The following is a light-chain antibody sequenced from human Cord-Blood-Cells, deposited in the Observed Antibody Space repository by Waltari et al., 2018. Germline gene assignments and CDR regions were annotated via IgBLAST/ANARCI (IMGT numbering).Light chain of an antibody. CDR3: SSYTSSSTRV. Sequence: QSALTQPASVSGSPGQSITISCTGTSSDVGGYNYVSWYQQHPGKATKLMSYVVSKRPSGVSNRFSGSKSGNTASLTISGLQAEDEADYYCSSYTSSSTRVFGGGTKLTVL. V-gene: IGLV2-14*01. CDR1: SSDVGGYNY. CDR2: VVS. J-gene: IGLJ2*01.